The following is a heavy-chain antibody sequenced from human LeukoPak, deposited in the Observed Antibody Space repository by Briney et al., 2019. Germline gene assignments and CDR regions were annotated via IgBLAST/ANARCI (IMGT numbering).Heavy chain of an antibody. D-gene: IGHD3-10*01. Sequence: GGSLRLSCAASGFTLSNHGMNWVRQAPGKGLEWVSGISPSGDITYYADSVKGRFTISRDNSKNTLYLEVISLTAEDTAVYYCARDDAWLRFGEWSQGTLVTVSS. CDR3: ARDDAWLRFGE. J-gene: IGHJ4*02. CDR1: GFTLSNHG. CDR2: ISPSGDIT. V-gene: IGHV3-23*01.